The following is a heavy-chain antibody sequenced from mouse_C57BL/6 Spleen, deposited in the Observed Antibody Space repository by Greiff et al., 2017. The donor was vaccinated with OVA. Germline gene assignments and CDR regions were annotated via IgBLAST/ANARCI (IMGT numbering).Heavy chain of an antibody. V-gene: IGHV10-1*01. CDR1: GFSFNTYA. J-gene: IGHJ1*03. D-gene: IGHD3-1*01. Sequence: EVQLVESGGGLVQPKGSLKLSCAASGFSFNTYAMNWVRPAPGKGLEWVARIRSKSNNYATYYADSVKDRFTISRDDSESMLYLQMNNLKTEDTAMYYCVRQGGFSRWYFDVWGTGTTVTVSS. CDR3: VRQGGFSRWYFDV. CDR2: IRSKSNNYAT.